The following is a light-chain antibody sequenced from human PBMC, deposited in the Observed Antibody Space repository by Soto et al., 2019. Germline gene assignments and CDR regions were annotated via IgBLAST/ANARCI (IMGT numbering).Light chain of an antibody. CDR1: SSDVGGYNY. CDR2: DVS. CDR3: SSYTSSSNVV. Sequence: QSALTQPASVSGSPGQSITISCTGTSSDVGGYNYVSWYQQHPGNAPKLIIYDVSNRPSGVSTRFSGSKSGNTASLTISGLQAEDEADYYCSSYTSSSNVVFRGGTKVTVL. V-gene: IGLV2-14*01. J-gene: IGLJ2*01.